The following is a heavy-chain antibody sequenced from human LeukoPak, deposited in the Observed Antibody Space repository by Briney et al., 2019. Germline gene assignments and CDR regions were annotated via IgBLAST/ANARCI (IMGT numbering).Heavy chain of an antibody. Sequence: PGGCLRLSCAASGFTFSRFAMSWVRQAPGEGLEWVSAISGSGSDTYYADSVEGRFTVSRDNSKNTLYLQMNSLRAEDTALYYCAKDRYGDYSFESWGQGTLVTVSS. D-gene: IGHD4-17*01. CDR2: ISGSGSDT. CDR1: GFTFSRFA. CDR3: AKDRYGDYSFES. J-gene: IGHJ4*02. V-gene: IGHV3-23*01.